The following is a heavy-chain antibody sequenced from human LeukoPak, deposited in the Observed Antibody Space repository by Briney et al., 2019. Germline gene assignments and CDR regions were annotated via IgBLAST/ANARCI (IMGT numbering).Heavy chain of an antibody. CDR2: INPSGGST. D-gene: IGHD3-10*01. Sequence: ASVTVSCKASGYTFTNYYMHWVGQAPGQGVEWMGIINPSGGSTSYAQKFQGRVTMTRDTSTSTVYMELSSLRSEDTAVYFCARVDAEGSGVKYFDYWGQGTLVTVSS. CDR3: ARVDAEGSGVKYFDY. J-gene: IGHJ4*02. V-gene: IGHV1-46*01. CDR1: GYTFTNYY.